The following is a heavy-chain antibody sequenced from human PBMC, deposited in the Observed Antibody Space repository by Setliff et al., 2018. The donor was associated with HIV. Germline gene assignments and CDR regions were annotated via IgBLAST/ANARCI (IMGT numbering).Heavy chain of an antibody. D-gene: IGHD3-3*01. CDR3: TRRDYNFWSSFNLKFYYNMDV. V-gene: IGHV4-39*01. J-gene: IGHJ6*03. CDR2: IFYSGST. Sequence: TLSLTCTVSGGSISSRMYNWGWIRQPPGKGLEWIGNIFYSGSTSYNPSLKSRVTISVDTSKNQFSLKLASVTAADTAVYYCTRRDYNFWSSFNLKFYYNMDVWGKGTTVPSP. CDR1: GGSISSRMYN.